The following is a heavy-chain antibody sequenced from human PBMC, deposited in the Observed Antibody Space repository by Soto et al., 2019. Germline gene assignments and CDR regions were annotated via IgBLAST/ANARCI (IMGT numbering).Heavy chain of an antibody. Sequence: PSETLSLTCTVSGGSIGSSSHYWGWIRQPPGKGLEWIGNIYYSGSAHYNPSLKSRVTISVDTSKNQFSLSLDSVTAADTALYYCARLTSYDSSGYYCYWGQGTLVTVSS. CDR3: ARLTSYDSSGYYCY. V-gene: IGHV4-39*01. J-gene: IGHJ4*02. CDR1: GGSIGSSSHY. D-gene: IGHD3-22*01. CDR2: IYYSGSA.